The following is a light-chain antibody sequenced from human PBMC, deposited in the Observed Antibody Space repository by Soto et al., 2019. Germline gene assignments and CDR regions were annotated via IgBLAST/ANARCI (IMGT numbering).Light chain of an antibody. J-gene: IGKJ5*01. V-gene: IGKV3-20*01. CDR1: QSVSSNY. CDR3: QQYGTSAPIA. CDR2: GAS. Sequence: EIVLTQSPGTLSLSPGERATLSCRASQSVSSNYLAWYQQKPGQAPSLLIYGASSRATGIPDRFSGSGSGTDFTLTISRREPEDFGMYYCQQYGTSAPIAFGQGTRVEIE.